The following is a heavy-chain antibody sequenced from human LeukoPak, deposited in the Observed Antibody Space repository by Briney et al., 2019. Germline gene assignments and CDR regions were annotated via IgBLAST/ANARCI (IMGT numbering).Heavy chain of an antibody. D-gene: IGHD4-23*01. Sequence: SETLSLTCTVSGGSISSYYWSWIRQPPGKGLEWIGYIYYSGSTNYNPSLKSRVTISVDTSKNQFSLKLSSVTAADTAVYYCARRVGVYGGNSLKLMNWFDPWGQGTLVTVSS. V-gene: IGHV4-59*08. CDR1: GGSISSYY. J-gene: IGHJ5*02. CDR3: ARRVGVYGGNSLKLMNWFDP. CDR2: IYYSGST.